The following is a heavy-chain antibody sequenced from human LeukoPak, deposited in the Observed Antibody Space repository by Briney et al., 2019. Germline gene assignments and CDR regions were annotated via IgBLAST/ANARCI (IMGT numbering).Heavy chain of an antibody. CDR1: GGSISSYY. V-gene: IGHV4-59*08. D-gene: IGHD5-12*01. Sequence: SETLSLTCAVYGGSISSYYWSWIRQPPGKGLEWIGYIYYSGSTNYNPSLKSRVTISVDTSKNQFSLKLSSVTAADTAVYYCARHEDRSGYELGFDYWGQGTLVTVSS. CDR2: IYYSGST. J-gene: IGHJ4*02. CDR3: ARHEDRSGYELGFDY.